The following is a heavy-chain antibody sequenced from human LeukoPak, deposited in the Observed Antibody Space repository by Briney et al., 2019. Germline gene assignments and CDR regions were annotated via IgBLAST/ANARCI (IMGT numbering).Heavy chain of an antibody. V-gene: IGHV4-59*01. Sequence: SESLSLTCAVSGGSISSYYWSWIRQPPGKGLEWIGYIYYSGSTKYNPSPKRRVTISVDTSKNQFSLKLSSVTAADTAVYYCARTIFGVVIKSWFDPWGQGTLVTVSS. CDR2: IYYSGST. D-gene: IGHD3-3*01. J-gene: IGHJ5*02. CDR1: GGSISSYY. CDR3: ARTIFGVVIKSWFDP.